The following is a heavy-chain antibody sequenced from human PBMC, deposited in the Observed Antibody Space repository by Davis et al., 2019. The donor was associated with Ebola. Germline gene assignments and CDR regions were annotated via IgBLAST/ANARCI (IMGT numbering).Heavy chain of an antibody. Sequence: GESLKISCAASGFIFSSYWMTWVRQAPGKGLEWMATIKQSGSEKYYVDSVKGRFTISRDNAKNSLYLEMNSLGAEDTAVYYCARGRNGGWDFDYWGQGTRVTVSS. CDR3: ARGRNGGWDFDY. D-gene: IGHD6-19*01. CDR2: IKQSGSEK. CDR1: GFIFSSYW. V-gene: IGHV3-7*01. J-gene: IGHJ4*02.